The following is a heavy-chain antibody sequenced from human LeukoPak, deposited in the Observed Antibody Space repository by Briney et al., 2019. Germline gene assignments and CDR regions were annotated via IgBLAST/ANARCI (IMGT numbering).Heavy chain of an antibody. CDR3: ARDQTDYGGNPDAFDI. CDR2: IHTSGST. J-gene: IGHJ3*02. D-gene: IGHD4-23*01. V-gene: IGHV4-4*07. Sequence: PSETLSLTCTVSGGSISSYYWSWIRQPAGKGLEWIGRIHTSGSTNYSPSLKSRVTMSVDTSKNQFSLKLSSVTAADTAVYYCARDQTDYGGNPDAFDIWGQGTMVTVSS. CDR1: GGSISSYY.